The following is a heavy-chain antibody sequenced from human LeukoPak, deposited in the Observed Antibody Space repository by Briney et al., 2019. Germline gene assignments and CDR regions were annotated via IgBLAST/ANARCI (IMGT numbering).Heavy chain of an antibody. V-gene: IGHV1-8*01. CDR1: GYTFTSYD. CDR3: ARAGRITMVRGVIIKVPYYYYYMDV. D-gene: IGHD3-10*01. J-gene: IGHJ6*03. Sequence: ASVKVSCKASGYTFTSYDINWVRQATGQGLEWMGWMNPNSGNPGYAQKFQGRVTMTRNTSISTAYMELSSLRSEDTAVYYCARAGRITMVRGVIIKVPYYYYYMDVWGKGTTVTVSS. CDR2: MNPNSGNP.